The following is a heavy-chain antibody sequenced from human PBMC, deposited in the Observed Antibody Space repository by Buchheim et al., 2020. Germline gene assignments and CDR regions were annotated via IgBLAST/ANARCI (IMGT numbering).Heavy chain of an antibody. CDR2: INHDGSVK. Sequence: EVQLVESGGGLVQPGGSLRLSCAASGFTFSSHWMSWVRHAPGKGLEWVANINHDGSVKSYVDSVKGRFAFSRDNAKNSLYLYMNNLKAEDTAVYYCARLSAYSCYDFVYYFDYGGQGTL. J-gene: IGHJ4*02. D-gene: IGHD5-12*01. CDR3: ARLSAYSCYDFVYYFDY. CDR1: GFTFSSHW. V-gene: IGHV3-7*01.